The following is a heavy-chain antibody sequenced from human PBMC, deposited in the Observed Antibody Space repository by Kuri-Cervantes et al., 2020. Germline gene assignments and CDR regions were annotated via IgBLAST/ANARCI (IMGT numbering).Heavy chain of an antibody. CDR2: INWNGGST. D-gene: IGHD2-15*01. J-gene: IGHJ4*02. Sequence: GGSLRLSCAASGFTFDDYGMSWVRQAPGKGLEWVSGINWNGGSTGYADSVKGRFTISRDNAKNSLYLQMNSLRAEDTAVYYCTRHAVVVAAIVFDYWGQGTLVTVSS. CDR1: GFTFDDYG. CDR3: TRHAVVVAAIVFDY. V-gene: IGHV3-20*04.